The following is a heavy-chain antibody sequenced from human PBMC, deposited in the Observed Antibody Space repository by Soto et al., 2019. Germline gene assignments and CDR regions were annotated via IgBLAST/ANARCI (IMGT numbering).Heavy chain of an antibody. D-gene: IGHD2-2*02. J-gene: IGHJ6*02. CDR2: IYWNDDK. V-gene: IGHV2-5*01. CDR3: AHGSPRLRYCSSTSCYTEGYGMDV. CDR1: GFSLSTSGVG. Sequence: QITLKESGPTLVKPTQTLTLTCTFSGFSLSTSGVGVGWIRQPPGKALEWLALIYWNDDKRYSPSLKSRLTITTDTSKNQVVLTITNMDPVDTATYYCAHGSPRLRYCSSTSCYTEGYGMDVWGQGTTVTVSS.